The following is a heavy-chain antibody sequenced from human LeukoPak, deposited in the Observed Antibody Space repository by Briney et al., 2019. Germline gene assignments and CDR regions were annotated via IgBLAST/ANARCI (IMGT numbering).Heavy chain of an antibody. CDR2: ISYDGSNK. Sequence: GRSLRLSCAASGFTFSSYAMHWVRQAPGKGLEWVAVISYDGSNKYYADSVKGRFTISRDNSKNTLYLQMNSLRAEDTAVYYCARAQGAVAGTLFDYRGQGTLVTVSS. J-gene: IGHJ4*02. D-gene: IGHD6-19*01. V-gene: IGHV3-30*04. CDR1: GFTFSSYA. CDR3: ARAQGAVAGTLFDY.